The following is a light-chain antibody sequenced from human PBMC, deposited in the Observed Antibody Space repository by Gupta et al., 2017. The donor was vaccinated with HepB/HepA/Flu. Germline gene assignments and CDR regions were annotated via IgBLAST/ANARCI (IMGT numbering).Light chain of an antibody. CDR1: QSVSSY. V-gene: IGKV3-11*01. CDR2: DTS. CDR3: QQRSNWPRGFT. J-gene: IGKJ3*01. Sequence: EMVLTQSPATLSLSPGERDTLSCRASQSVSSYLAWYQQKPGQPPRLLIYDTSNRATGIPARFSGSGSGTDFSLTISNLEPEDSAVYYCQQRSNWPRGFTFGPGTKVEIK.